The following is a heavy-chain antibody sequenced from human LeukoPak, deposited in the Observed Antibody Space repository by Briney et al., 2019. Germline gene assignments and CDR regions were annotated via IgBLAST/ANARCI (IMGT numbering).Heavy chain of an antibody. D-gene: IGHD2-15*01. CDR1: GFTVSSNY. J-gene: IGHJ3*02. Sequence: PGGSLRLSCAASGFTVSSNYMSWVRQAPGKGLEWVSVIYSGGSTYYADSVKGRFTISRDNSKNTLYLQMNSLRAEDTAVYYCVSAATTGNYAFDIWGQGTMVTVSS. CDR2: IYSGGST. CDR3: VSAATTGNYAFDI. V-gene: IGHV3-53*01.